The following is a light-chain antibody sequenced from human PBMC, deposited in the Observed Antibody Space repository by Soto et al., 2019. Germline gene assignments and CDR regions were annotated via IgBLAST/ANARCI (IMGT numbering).Light chain of an antibody. CDR3: AAWDDSLNDYV. CDR1: SPNIGSNI. J-gene: IGLJ1*01. CDR2: NNS. V-gene: IGLV1-44*01. Sequence: QSVLTQPPSASGTPGQRVTISCSGSSPNIGSNIVNWYQQLPGTAPKLLIYNNSQRPSGVPDRFSGSKSGTSASLAISGLQSEHEADYYCAAWDDSLNDYVFGTGTKVTVL.